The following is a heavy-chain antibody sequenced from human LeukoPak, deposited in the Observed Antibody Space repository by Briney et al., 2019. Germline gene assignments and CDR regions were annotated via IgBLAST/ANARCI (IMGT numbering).Heavy chain of an antibody. CDR2: IIPIFGTA. CDR1: GYTFSEYG. J-gene: IGHJ5*02. CDR3: ASGEPICSGGSCYSWFDP. Sequence: SVKVSCKASGYTFSEYGITWVRQAPGQGLEWMGGIIPIFGTANYAQKFQGRVTITADESTSTAYMELSSLRSEDTAVYYCASGEPICSGGSCYSWFDPWGQGTLVTVSS. V-gene: IGHV1-69*13. D-gene: IGHD2-15*01.